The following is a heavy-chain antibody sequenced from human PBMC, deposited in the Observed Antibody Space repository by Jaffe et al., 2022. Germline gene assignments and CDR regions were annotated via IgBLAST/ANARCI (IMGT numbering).Heavy chain of an antibody. Sequence: QVQLQQWGAGLLKPSETLSLTCAVYGGSFSGYYWSWIRQPPGKGLEWIGEINHSGSTNYNPSLKSRVTISVDTSKNQFSLKLSSVTAADTAVYYCARVAVLLWFGELLNDAFDIWGQGTMVTVSS. CDR3: ARVAVLLWFGELLNDAFDI. V-gene: IGHV4-34*01. CDR2: INHSGST. J-gene: IGHJ3*02. D-gene: IGHD3-10*01. CDR1: GGSFSGYY.